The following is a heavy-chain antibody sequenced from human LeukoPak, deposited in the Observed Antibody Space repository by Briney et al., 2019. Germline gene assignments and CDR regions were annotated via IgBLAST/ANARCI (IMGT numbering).Heavy chain of an antibody. CDR2: IYYSGST. D-gene: IGHD5-12*01. CDR1: GGSISSYY. Sequence: SETLSLTCTVSGGSISSYYWSWIRQPPGKGLEWIGYIYYSGSTNYNPSLKSRVTISVDTYKNQFSLKLSSVTAADTAVYYCARATYSGYVPSDYWGQGTLVTVSS. CDR3: ARATYSGYVPSDY. V-gene: IGHV4-59*01. J-gene: IGHJ4*02.